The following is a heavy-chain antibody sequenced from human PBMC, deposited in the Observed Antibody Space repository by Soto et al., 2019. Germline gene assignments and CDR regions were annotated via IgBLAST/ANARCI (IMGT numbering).Heavy chain of an antibody. CDR1: GFTFSSYA. J-gene: IGHJ6*02. D-gene: IGHD3-10*01. CDR2: ISYDGSNK. CDR3: ARVPDYNGFLAKNYYGMDV. Sequence: GGSLRLSCAASGFTFSSYAMHWVRQAPGKGLEWVAVISYDGSNKYYADSVKGRLTISRDNSKNTLYLQMNSLRAEDTAVYYCARVPDYNGFLAKNYYGMDVWGQGTTVTVSS. V-gene: IGHV3-30-3*01.